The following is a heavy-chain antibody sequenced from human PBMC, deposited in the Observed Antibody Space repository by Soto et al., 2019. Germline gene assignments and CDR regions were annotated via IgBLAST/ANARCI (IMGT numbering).Heavy chain of an antibody. J-gene: IGHJ6*02. CDR2: IIPIFGTA. V-gene: IGHV1-69*13. Sequence: SVKVSCKASGGTFSSYAISWVRQAPGQGLEWMGGIIPIFGTANYAQKFQGRVTITADESTSTAYMELSSLRSEDTAVYYCAGSGFCIWFYSQRRYYYCYFGMDVWGQGTRVTVSS. D-gene: IGHD2-15*01. CDR1: GGTFSSYA. CDR3: AGSGFCIWFYSQRRYYYCYFGMDV.